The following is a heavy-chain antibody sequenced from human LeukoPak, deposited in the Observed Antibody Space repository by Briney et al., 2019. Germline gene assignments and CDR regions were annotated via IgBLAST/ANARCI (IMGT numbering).Heavy chain of an antibody. CDR1: GGSISSYY. Sequence: SETLPLTCTVSGGSISSYYWSWIRQPPGKGLEWIGYIYYSGSTNYNPSLKSRVTISVDTSKNQFSLKLSSVTAADTAVYYCARYVYIVWLRPYFDYWGQGTLVTVSS. CDR3: ARYVYIVWLRPYFDY. D-gene: IGHD5-12*01. J-gene: IGHJ4*02. CDR2: IYYSGST. V-gene: IGHV4-59*01.